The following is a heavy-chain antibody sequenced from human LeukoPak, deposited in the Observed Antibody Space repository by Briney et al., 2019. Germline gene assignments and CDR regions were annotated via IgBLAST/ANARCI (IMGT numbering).Heavy chain of an antibody. CDR2: ISGSSGST. V-gene: IGHV3-23*01. CDR1: GFTFSNYA. D-gene: IGHD3-16*01. J-gene: IGHJ4*02. CDR3: AKVRFGHLGSFDY. Sequence: GGSLRLSCVASGFTFSNYAVSWVRQAPGKRLEWVSTISGSSGSTYYADSVKGRFTISRDNSRNTLFLQMNSLGAEDTALYYCAKVRFGHLGSFDYWGQGTLATVSS.